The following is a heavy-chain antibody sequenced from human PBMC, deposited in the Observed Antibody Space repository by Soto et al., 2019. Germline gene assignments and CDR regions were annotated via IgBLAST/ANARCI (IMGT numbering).Heavy chain of an antibody. Sequence: GGSLRLSCAASAFTFNNYAMSWVRQAPGKGLEWVSGIGGSGRTTYYADSVKGRFTISRDNSNNTLFLQMNSLRAEDTAVYYCAKTGRIAARWWFDPWGQGTLVTVS. CDR1: AFTFNNYA. V-gene: IGHV3-23*01. D-gene: IGHD6-6*01. J-gene: IGHJ5*02. CDR2: IGGSGRTT. CDR3: AKTGRIAARWWFDP.